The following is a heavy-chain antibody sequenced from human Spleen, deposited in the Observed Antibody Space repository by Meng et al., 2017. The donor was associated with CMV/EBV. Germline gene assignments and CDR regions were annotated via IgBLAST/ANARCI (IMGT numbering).Heavy chain of an antibody. V-gene: IGHV3-33*06. Sequence: FSSYSMNWGRQAPGKGLEWVAVVWYDGSDKYYADSVKGRFIISRDNSRNTLYLQMNSLRADDTAVYYCAKERVRYCAGGSCYRAFDDWGQGTLVTVSS. CDR3: AKERVRYCAGGSCYRAFDD. D-gene: IGHD2-8*02. CDR2: VWYDGSDK. J-gene: IGHJ4*02. CDR1: FSSYS.